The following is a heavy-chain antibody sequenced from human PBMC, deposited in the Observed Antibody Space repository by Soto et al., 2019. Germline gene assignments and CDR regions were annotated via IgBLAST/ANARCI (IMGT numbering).Heavy chain of an antibody. CDR2: INTDGSVA. CDR3: VRDMQLGRLDP. V-gene: IGHV3-74*03. Sequence: EVQLVESGGGLVQPGESLRLSCAASGLTFRSYWMHWVRQAPGKGLVWVSRINTDGSVAMYVDSVKGRFTISRDNAKNTPYLHMTRLRAEATAVYYWVRDMQLGRLDPWGRGTLVTVSS. J-gene: IGHJ5*02. CDR1: GLTFRSYW. D-gene: IGHD3-16*01.